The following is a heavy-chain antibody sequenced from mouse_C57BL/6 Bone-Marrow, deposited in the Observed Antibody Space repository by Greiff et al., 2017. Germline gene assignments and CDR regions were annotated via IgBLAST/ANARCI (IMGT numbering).Heavy chain of an antibody. CDR2: IYPGDGDT. CDR3: ARRGIYYYGSSYVEGAMDY. CDR1: GYAFSSYW. J-gene: IGHJ4*01. Sequence: VKLMESGAELVKPGASVKISCKASGYAFSSYWMNWVKQRPGKGLEWIGQIYPGDGDTNYNGKFKGKATLTADKSSSTAYMQLSSLTSEDSAVYFCARRGIYYYGSSYVEGAMDYWGQGTSVTVSS. V-gene: IGHV1-80*01. D-gene: IGHD1-1*01.